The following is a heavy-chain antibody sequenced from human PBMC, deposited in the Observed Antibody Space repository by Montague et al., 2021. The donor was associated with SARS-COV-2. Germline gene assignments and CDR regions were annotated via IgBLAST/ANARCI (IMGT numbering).Heavy chain of an antibody. J-gene: IGHJ6*03. CDR2: IYYSGST. Sequence: SETLSLTCTVSGGSISSYYWSWIRQPPGKGLEWIGYIYYSGSTNYNPSLKSRVTISVDTSKNQFSLKLSSVTAAGAAVYYCARDSRTDFDWLFPDSGSYYYYMDAWGKGTPVTVSS. D-gene: IGHD3-9*01. V-gene: IGHV4-59*01. CDR3: ARDSRTDFDWLFPDSGSYYYYMDA. CDR1: GGSISSYY.